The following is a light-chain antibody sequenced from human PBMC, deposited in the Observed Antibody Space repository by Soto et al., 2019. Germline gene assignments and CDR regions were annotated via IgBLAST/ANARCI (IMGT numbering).Light chain of an antibody. CDR3: QQYDNIPRT. J-gene: IGKJ3*01. V-gene: IGKV1-33*01. Sequence: DIQMTQSPSSLSSSVGDRVTISCQASQDISNYLNGYQQKPGRPPKPLIYDASNLEIGSQSRFSGSGSGTDFSFTISSLQPEDFATYYCQQYDNIPRTFGPGTKVD. CDR2: DAS. CDR1: QDISNY.